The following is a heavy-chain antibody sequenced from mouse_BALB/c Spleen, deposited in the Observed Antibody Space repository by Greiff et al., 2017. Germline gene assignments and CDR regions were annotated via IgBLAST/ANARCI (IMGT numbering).Heavy chain of an antibody. V-gene: IGHV1S22*01. CDR1: GYTFTSYW. CDR2: IYPGSGST. D-gene: IGHD4-1*01. CDR3: TRGLGAWFAY. Sequence: LQQPGSELVRPGASVKLSCKASGYTFTSYWMHWVKQRHGQGLEWFGNIYPGSGSTNYDEKFKSKGTLTVDTSSSTAYMHLSSLTSEDSAVYYCTRGLGAWFAYWGQGTLVTVSA. J-gene: IGHJ3*01.